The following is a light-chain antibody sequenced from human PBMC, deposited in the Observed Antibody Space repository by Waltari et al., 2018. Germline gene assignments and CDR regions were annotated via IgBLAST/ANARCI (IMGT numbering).Light chain of an antibody. Sequence: DVVMTQSPLSLPVTLGQPASISCRSSQSLVHSSGNTYLSWFQQRPGQSPRRLIYKVSNRDSGVPDRFSGSGSATDFTLKISRVEAEDVGVYYCMQATYWPWTFGQGTKVEIK. CDR2: KVS. J-gene: IGKJ1*01. V-gene: IGKV2-30*02. CDR1: QSLVHSSGNTY. CDR3: MQATYWPWT.